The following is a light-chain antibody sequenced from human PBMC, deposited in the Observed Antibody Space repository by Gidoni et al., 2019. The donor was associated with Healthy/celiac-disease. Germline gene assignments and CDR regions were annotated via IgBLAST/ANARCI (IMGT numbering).Light chain of an antibody. CDR3: SSYAGSNNVV. CDR2: EVS. J-gene: IGLJ2*01. CDR1: SSDVVGYNY. Sequence: QSALTQPPSASGSPGQSVTISCTGTSSDVVGYNYVSWYQQYPGKFPKLMIYEVSKRPSGVPDRFSGSTSGNTASLTVSGLQAEDEADYYCSSYAGSNNVVFGGGTKLTVL. V-gene: IGLV2-8*01.